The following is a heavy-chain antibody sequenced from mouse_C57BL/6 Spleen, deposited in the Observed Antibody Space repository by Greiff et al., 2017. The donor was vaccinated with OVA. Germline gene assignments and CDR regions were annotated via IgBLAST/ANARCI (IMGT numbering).Heavy chain of an antibody. CDR2: ISSGSSTI. D-gene: IGHD3-3*01. J-gene: IGHJ4*01. Sequence: EVNLVESGGGLVKPGGSLKLSCAASGFTFSDYGMHWVRQAPGKGLEWVAYISSGSSTIYYAETVKGRFTISRDNAKNTLFLQMTRLRSEDTAMYYCARPRGTWECYAKDYWGQGTSVTVSS. V-gene: IGHV5-17*01. CDR3: ARPRGTWECYAKDY. CDR1: GFTFSDYG.